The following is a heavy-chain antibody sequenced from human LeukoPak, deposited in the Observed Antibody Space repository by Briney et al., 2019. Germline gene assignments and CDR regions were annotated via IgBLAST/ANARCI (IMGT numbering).Heavy chain of an antibody. D-gene: IGHD5-24*01. CDR3: ARESDGDGYNSFDY. CDR1: GFTFSSYS. J-gene: IGHJ4*02. CDR2: ISSSSSYI. V-gene: IGHV3-21*01. Sequence: GGSLRLSCAASGFTFSSYSMNWVRQAPGKGLEWVSSISSSSSYIYYADSVKGRFTISRDNAKNSLYLQMNSLRAGDTAVYYCARESDGDGYNSFDYWGQGTLVTVSS.